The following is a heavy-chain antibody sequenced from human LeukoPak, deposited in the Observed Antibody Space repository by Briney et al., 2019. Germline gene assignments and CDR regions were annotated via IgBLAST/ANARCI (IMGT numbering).Heavy chain of an antibody. V-gene: IGHV3-53*01. CDR2: IYSDNT. Sequence: GGSLRLSCTVSGFTVSSNSMSWVRQAPGKGLEWVSFIYSDNTHYSDSVKGRFTISRDNSKNTLYLQMNSLRAEDTAVYYCAKDSGIYYGSGSYYDYWGQGTLVTVSS. D-gene: IGHD3-10*01. CDR3: AKDSGIYYGSGSYYDY. CDR1: GFTVSSNS. J-gene: IGHJ4*02.